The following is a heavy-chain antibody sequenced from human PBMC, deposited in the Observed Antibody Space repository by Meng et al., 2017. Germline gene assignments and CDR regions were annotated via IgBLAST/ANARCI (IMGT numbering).Heavy chain of an antibody. CDR3: AHFDY. J-gene: IGHJ4*02. CDR1: GFTFSGSG. V-gene: IGHV3-73*02. Sequence: GPRVDPGGGLVKSGGSLIRSCAASGFTFSGSGVHWVRQSTGKGLEWVGRIRSKANSYATAYAASVKGRFTISRDDSKNTAYLQMNSLRAEDTAVYYCAHFDYWGQGTLVTVSS. CDR2: IRSKANSYAT.